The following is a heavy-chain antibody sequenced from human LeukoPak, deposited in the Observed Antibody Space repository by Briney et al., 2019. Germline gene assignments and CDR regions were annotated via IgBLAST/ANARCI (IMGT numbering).Heavy chain of an antibody. CDR3: AREPVGGVVAEGYFDY. Sequence: GGSLRLSCAASGFTVSSNYMSWVRQAPGKGLEWVSVIYSGGGTYYADSVKGRFTISRDNSKNTLYLQMNSLRAEDTAVYYCAREPVGGVVAEGYFDYWGQGTLVTVSS. CDR2: IYSGGGT. V-gene: IGHV3-53*01. J-gene: IGHJ4*02. CDR1: GFTVSSNY. D-gene: IGHD2-15*01.